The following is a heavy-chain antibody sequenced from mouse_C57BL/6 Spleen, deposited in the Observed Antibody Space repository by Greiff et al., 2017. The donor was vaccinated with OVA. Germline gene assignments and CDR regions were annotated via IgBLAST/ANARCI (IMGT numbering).Heavy chain of an antibody. CDR1: GYTFTDYY. J-gene: IGHJ4*01. V-gene: IGHV1-76*01. Sequence: QVQLKQSGAELVRPGASVKLSCKASGYTFTDYYINWVKQRPGQGLEWIARIYPGSGNTYYNEKFKGKATLTAEKSSSTAYMQLSSLTSEDSAVYFCAREGYDYPYYYAMDYWGQGTSVTVSS. D-gene: IGHD2-4*01. CDR3: AREGYDYPYYYAMDY. CDR2: IYPGSGNT.